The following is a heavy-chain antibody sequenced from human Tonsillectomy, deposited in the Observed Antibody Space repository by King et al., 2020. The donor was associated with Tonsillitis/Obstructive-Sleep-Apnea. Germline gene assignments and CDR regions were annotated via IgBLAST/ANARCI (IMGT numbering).Heavy chain of an antibody. J-gene: IGHJ4*02. V-gene: IGHV3-21*01. Sequence: VQLVESGGGLVKPGGSLRLSCVASGLTFSGYSMNWVRQAPGKGLEWVSSISSSSSYIYYEDSLKGRFTISRDNAKNSLFLQMNSLRAEDTAVYYCVRVVTSGSSWGQGTLVTVSS. CDR1: GLTFSGYS. CDR3: VRVVTSGSS. D-gene: IGHD3-10*01. CDR2: ISSSSSYI.